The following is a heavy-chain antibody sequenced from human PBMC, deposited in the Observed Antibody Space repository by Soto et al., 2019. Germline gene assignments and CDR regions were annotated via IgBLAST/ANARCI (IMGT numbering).Heavy chain of an antibody. V-gene: IGHV4-59*01. CDR3: ASGLVGATHFDY. D-gene: IGHD1-26*01. CDR2: IYYSGST. Sequence: SVTPSLTCTVSGGSISSYYWSWIRQPPGKGLEWIVYIYYSGSTNYNPSLKSRVTISVDTSKNQFSLKLSSVIAADTAVYYCASGLVGATHFDYWGQGNLVTVSS. J-gene: IGHJ4*02. CDR1: GGSISSYY.